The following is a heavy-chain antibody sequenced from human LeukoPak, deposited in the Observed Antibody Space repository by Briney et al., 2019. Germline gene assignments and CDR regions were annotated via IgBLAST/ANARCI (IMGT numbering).Heavy chain of an antibody. CDR3: ARHSRDDYGDYVGTLDY. V-gene: IGHV4-39*01. D-gene: IGHD4-17*01. CDR2: IYYSGST. Sequence: SETLSLTCTVSGGSISSSSYYWGWIRQPPGKGLEWIGSIYYSGSTYYNPSLKSRVTISVDTSKNQFSLKPSSVTAADTAVYYCARHSRDDYGDYVGTLDYWGQGTLVTVSS. J-gene: IGHJ4*02. CDR1: GGSISSSSYY.